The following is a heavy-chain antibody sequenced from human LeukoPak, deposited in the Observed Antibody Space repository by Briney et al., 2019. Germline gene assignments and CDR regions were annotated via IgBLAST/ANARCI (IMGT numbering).Heavy chain of an antibody. CDR2: ISTSSSYI. CDR3: AELGITMIGGV. Sequence: PGGSLRLSCAASGFTFSGYTMKWVRQAPGKGVEWVSSISTSSSYIYYADSVKGRFTISRDNAKKSLYLQMNSLRAEDTAVYYCAELGITMIGGVWGKGTTVTISS. D-gene: IGHD3-10*02. CDR1: GFTFSGYT. V-gene: IGHV3-21*01. J-gene: IGHJ6*04.